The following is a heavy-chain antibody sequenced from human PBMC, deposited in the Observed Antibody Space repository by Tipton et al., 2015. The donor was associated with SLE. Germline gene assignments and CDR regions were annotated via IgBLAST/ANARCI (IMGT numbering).Heavy chain of an antibody. Sequence: TLSLTCSVSGDSVTLGDSYWGWIRQPPGKGLEFIGSISHFGATHYNVSLKSRVTMSVDTSKNQFSLNLTSVTAADTAVYYCARGNMIDFWSGSSDYWGQGTLVIVS. CDR1: GDSVTLGDSY. J-gene: IGHJ4*02. D-gene: IGHD3-3*01. CDR2: ISHFGAT. CDR3: ARGNMIDFWSGSSDY. V-gene: IGHV4-39*01.